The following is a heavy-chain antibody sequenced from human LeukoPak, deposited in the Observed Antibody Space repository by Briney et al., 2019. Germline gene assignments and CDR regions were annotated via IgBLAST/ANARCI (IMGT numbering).Heavy chain of an antibody. V-gene: IGHV3-23*01. J-gene: IGHJ5*02. CDR2: ISGSGGST. Sequence: GSLRLSCAASGFTFSSNAMTWVRQAPGKGLEWVSAISGSGGSTYYADSVKGRFTISRDNAKNSLYLQMNSLRAEDTAVYYCARSPGYCTNGVCYHWGQGTLVTVSS. D-gene: IGHD2-8*01. CDR3: ARSPGYCTNGVCYH. CDR1: GFTFSSNA.